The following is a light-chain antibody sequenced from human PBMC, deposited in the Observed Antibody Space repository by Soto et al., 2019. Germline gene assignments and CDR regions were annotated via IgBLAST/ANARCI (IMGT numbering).Light chain of an antibody. V-gene: IGKV3-11*01. CDR2: DAS. CDR1: QSLSSY. Sequence: EIVLTQSPASFSLSPGERATLSCWASQSLSSYLAWYQQKPGQAPRLLIYDASNRANGIPARFSGGGSGAEYTLTISSLQSEDFAVYYCQQYDKWPRTFGQGAKV. CDR3: QQYDKWPRT. J-gene: IGKJ1*01.